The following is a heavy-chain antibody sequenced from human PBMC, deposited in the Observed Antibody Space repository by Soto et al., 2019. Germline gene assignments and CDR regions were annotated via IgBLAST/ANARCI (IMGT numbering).Heavy chain of an antibody. CDR3: ARGTMVRGTLDPGISGPLDY. CDR1: GFTVSSYD. V-gene: IGHV3-13*01. CDR2: LGAGGDT. Sequence: EVQLVESGGGLVQPGGSLRLACAASGFTVSSYDMHWVRQVTGKGLDWVSTLGAGGDTYFPDSVKGRFTISRDHAKNSLYLQMNNLGAGDTAVYYCARGTMVRGTLDPGISGPLDYWGQGTLVAVSS. J-gene: IGHJ4*02. D-gene: IGHD3-10*01.